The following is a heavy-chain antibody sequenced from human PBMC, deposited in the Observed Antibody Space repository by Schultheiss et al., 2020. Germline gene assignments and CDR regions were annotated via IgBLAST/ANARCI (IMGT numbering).Heavy chain of an antibody. CDR1: GFTFSSYG. V-gene: IGHV3-30*18. CDR3: AKGYLGVPDYGDHYFDY. Sequence: GESLKISCAASGFTFSSYGMHWVRQAPGKGLEWVAVISYDGSNKYYADSVKGRFTISRDNSKNTLYLQMNSLRAEDTAVYYCAKGYLGVPDYGDHYFDYWGQGTLVTVSS. D-gene: IGHD4-17*01. J-gene: IGHJ4*02. CDR2: ISYDGSNK.